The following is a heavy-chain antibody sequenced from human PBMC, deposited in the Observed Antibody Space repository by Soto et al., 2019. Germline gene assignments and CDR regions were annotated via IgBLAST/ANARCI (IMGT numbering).Heavy chain of an antibody. CDR1: GGTFSRHA. V-gene: IGHV1-69*13. Sequence: SVKVSCKTSGGTFSRHAINWVRQAPGQGLEWMGGIIPMFGTTNYAQKFEGRVTISADESTSTAYMELSSLRSEDAAVYYCARAAIHGSSWYFWFDPWGQGPLVTVSS. CDR2: IIPMFGTT. J-gene: IGHJ5*02. D-gene: IGHD6-13*01. CDR3: ARAAIHGSSWYFWFDP.